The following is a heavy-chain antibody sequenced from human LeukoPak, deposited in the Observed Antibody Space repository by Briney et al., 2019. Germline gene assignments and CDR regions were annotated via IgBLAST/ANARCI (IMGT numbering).Heavy chain of an antibody. Sequence: PGGSLRLSCAASGFTFSSYGMHWVRQAPGKGLEWVAVIWYDGSNKYYVDSVKGRFTISRDNSKNTLYLQMNSLRAEDTAVYYCARDNLQIVVAYSFDYWGQGTLVTVSS. V-gene: IGHV3-33*01. CDR3: ARDNLQIVVAYSFDY. CDR2: IWYDGSNK. CDR1: GFTFSSYG. D-gene: IGHD3-22*01. J-gene: IGHJ4*02.